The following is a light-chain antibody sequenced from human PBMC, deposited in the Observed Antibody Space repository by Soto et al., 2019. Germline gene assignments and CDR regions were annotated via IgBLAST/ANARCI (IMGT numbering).Light chain of an antibody. CDR3: AAWDDSLNGYV. CDR1: SSNIGGNT. J-gene: IGLJ1*01. V-gene: IGLV1-44*01. Sequence: QSALTQPPSASGTPGQRVTISCSEGSSNIGGNTVNWYQQLPGTAPKLLIYSNNQRPSGVPDRFSGSKSGTSASLAISGLQSEDEADYYCAAWDDSLNGYVFGTGTKVTVL. CDR2: SNN.